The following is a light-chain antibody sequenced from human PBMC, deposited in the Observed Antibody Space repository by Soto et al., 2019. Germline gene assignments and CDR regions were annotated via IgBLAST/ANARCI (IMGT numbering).Light chain of an antibody. V-gene: IGLV2-14*01. CDR2: GVS. CDR1: ITDIGAYNY. J-gene: IGLJ1*01. Sequence: QSVLTQPASVSGSSGQSLTISCTGTITDIGAYNYVSWYQQHPGKAPKLLIDGVSSRPSGVSNRFSGSKSGNAAYLTISGLQADDEAEYYCSSYTSSITPYVFGTGTKVTVL. CDR3: SSYTSSITPYV.